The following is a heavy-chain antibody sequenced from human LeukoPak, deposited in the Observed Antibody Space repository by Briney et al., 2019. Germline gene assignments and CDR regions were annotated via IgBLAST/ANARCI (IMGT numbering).Heavy chain of an antibody. CDR1: GFTFSSYD. V-gene: IGHV3-13*01. Sequence: PGGSLRLSCAASGFTFSSYDMHWVRQATGKGLEWVSAIGTAGDTYYPGSVKGRFTISRENAKNSLYLQMNSLRAGDTAVYYCARGQDYYDSNAITRSYAFDIWGQGTMVTVSS. CDR2: IGTAGDT. CDR3: ARGQDYYDSNAITRSYAFDI. D-gene: IGHD3-22*01. J-gene: IGHJ3*02.